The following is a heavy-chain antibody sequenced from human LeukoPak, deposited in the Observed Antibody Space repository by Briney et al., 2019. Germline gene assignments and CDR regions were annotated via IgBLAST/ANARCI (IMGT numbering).Heavy chain of an antibody. D-gene: IGHD4-17*01. CDR3: ARDLYGDYVAGGNWFDP. CDR1: GGSISSGGYY. Sequence: SETLSLTCTVSGGSISSGGYYWSWIRQHPGKGLEWIGYTYYSGSTYYNPSLKSRVTISVDTSKNQFSLKLSSVTAADTAVYYCARDLYGDYVAGGNWFDPWGQGTLVTVSS. V-gene: IGHV4-31*03. J-gene: IGHJ5*02. CDR2: TYYSGST.